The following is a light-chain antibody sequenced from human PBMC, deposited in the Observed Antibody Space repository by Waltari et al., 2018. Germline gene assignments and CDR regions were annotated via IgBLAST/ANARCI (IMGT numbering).Light chain of an antibody. Sequence: QSALTQPASVSGSPGQSITISCTGTSSDVGNYNLVSWYQQHPGTAPKLMIYEVNARPSGVSNRCAGSNSGNTASLTISGLQPEDEADYYCCSYAGSTTFWVFGTGTKVTVL. CDR2: EVN. J-gene: IGLJ1*01. V-gene: IGLV2-23*02. CDR1: SSDVGNYNL. CDR3: CSYAGSTTFWV.